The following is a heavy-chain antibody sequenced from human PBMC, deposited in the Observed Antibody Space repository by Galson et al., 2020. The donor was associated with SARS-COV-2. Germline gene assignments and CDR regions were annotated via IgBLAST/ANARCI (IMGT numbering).Heavy chain of an antibody. CDR1: GGSISSYY. CDR2: IYYSGST. V-gene: IGHV4-59*01. Sequence: ASETLSLTCTVSGGSISSYYWSWIRQPPGKGLEWIGYIYYSGSTNYNPSLKSRVTISVDTSKNQFSLKLSSVTAADTAVYYCARGGFRGDDGWFDPWGQGTLVTVSS. CDR3: ARGGFRGDDGWFDP. D-gene: IGHD4-17*01. J-gene: IGHJ5*02.